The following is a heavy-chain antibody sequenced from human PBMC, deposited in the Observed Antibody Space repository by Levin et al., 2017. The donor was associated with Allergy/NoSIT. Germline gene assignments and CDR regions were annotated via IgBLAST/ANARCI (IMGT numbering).Heavy chain of an antibody. J-gene: IGHJ3*02. V-gene: IGHV1-69*13. CDR2: IRPIFGTA. CDR3: TMEANIVVLPAAGDSFDI. Sequence: PAASVKVSCKVSGGTFSSNALNWVRQAPGQGLEWMGGIRPIFGTADYSQKYQGRVSITADESTGTAYMELSSLRSEDTAMYYCTMEANIVVLPAAGDSFDIWGHGTMVTVSS. D-gene: IGHD2-2*01. CDR1: GGTFSSNA.